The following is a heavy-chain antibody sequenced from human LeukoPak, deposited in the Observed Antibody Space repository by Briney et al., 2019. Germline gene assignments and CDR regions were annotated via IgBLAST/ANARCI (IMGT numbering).Heavy chain of an antibody. CDR1: GASISSGTYS. CDR2: IYHTGST. J-gene: IGHJ5*02. D-gene: IGHD3-10*01. V-gene: IGHV4-30-2*01. Sequence: SQTLSLTCTVSGASISSGTYSWSWIRQPPGEGLEWIGYIYHTGSTYYNPSLKGRVTISVDRSKNQFSLNLNFVTAADTALYYCARGDGSGSGRWFDPWGQGTLITVSS. CDR3: ARGDGSGSGRWFDP.